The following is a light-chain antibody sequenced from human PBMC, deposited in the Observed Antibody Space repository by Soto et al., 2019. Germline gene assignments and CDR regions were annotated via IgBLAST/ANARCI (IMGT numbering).Light chain of an antibody. CDR2: DAS. V-gene: IGKV3-11*01. CDR1: LSVSVY. Sequence: VVLTQYKATLSLSPGERATLSCRTSLSVSVYLDWYQQKPGQAPRLLISDASNRATGIPARFSGSGSGTDFTLTISSLEPEDFAVYYCHQRQYWPPITFGQVTLLEIK. J-gene: IGKJ5*01. CDR3: HQRQYWPPIT.